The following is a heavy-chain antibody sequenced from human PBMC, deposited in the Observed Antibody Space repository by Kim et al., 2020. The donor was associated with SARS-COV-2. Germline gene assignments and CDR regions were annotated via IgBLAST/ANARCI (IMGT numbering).Heavy chain of an antibody. V-gene: IGHV6-1*01. CDR3: ARFPLYDTSSVC. J-gene: IGHJ4*02. Sequence: DYAVSVKSRITINPDTSKNQFSLLLNSVTPEDTAVYYCARFPLYDTSSVCWGQGTLVTVSS. D-gene: IGHD2-8*01.